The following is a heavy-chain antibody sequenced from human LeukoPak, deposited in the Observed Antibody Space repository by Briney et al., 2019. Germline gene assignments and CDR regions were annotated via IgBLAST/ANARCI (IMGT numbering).Heavy chain of an antibody. CDR1: GFTFSSYS. Sequence: GGSPRLSCAASGFTFSSYSMNWVRQAPGKGLEWVSSISSSSSYIYYADSVKGRFTISRDNAKNSLYLQMNSLRAEDTAVYYCARDMITFGGVIVISIPFDYWGQGTLVTVSS. CDR3: ARDMITFGGVIVISIPFDY. CDR2: ISSSSSYI. V-gene: IGHV3-21*01. D-gene: IGHD3-16*02. J-gene: IGHJ4*02.